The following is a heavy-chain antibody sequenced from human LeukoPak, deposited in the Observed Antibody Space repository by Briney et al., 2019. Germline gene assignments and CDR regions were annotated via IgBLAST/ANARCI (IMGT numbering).Heavy chain of an antibody. CDR3: VRASDAFDI. CDR2: VNNDGSDT. Sequence: GGSLRLSCAASGFTFSSYWMHWVRQAPGKGLVWVSRVNNDGSDTTYADVVKGRFTSSRDNAKSTLYLQMNSLRADDTAVYYCVRASDAFDIWGQGTMVTVSS. J-gene: IGHJ3*02. V-gene: IGHV3-74*01. CDR1: GFTFSSYW.